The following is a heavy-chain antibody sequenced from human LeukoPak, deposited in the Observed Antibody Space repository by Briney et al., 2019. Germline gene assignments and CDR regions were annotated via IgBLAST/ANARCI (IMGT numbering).Heavy chain of an antibody. D-gene: IGHD3-3*01. J-gene: IGHJ4*02. CDR3: AKSSPRGRGFWSGYLLQAYDY. CDR1: GFTFSSYA. V-gene: IGHV3-23*01. Sequence: PGGSLRLSCAASGFTFSSYAMSWVRQAPGKGLEWVSAISGSGGSTYYADSVKGRFTISRDNSKNTLYLQMNSLRAEDTAVYYCAKSSPRGRGFWSGYLLQAYDYWGQGTLVTVSS. CDR2: ISGSGGST.